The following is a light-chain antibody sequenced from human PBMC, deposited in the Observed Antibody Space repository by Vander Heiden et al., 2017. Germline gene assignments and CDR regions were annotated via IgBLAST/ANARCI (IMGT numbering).Light chain of an antibody. Sequence: ETVMTQSPVTLSVSPGERATLSSRASQSVSSNLAWYQQTPCQAPRLLIYGANTRAAGVPTRFSGSGYGTQFTLTISSLQSEDFAVYYCQQYNNWPPWTFGQGTKVEIK. CDR2: GAN. J-gene: IGKJ1*01. CDR3: QQYNNWPPWT. CDR1: QSVSSN. V-gene: IGKV3-15*01.